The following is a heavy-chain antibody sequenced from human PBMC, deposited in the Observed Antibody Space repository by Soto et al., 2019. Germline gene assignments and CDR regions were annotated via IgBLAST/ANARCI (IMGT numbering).Heavy chain of an antibody. D-gene: IGHD6-13*01. Sequence: GGSLRLSCAASGFTFSSYGMHWVRQAPGKGLEWVAVIWYDGSNKYYADSVKGRFTISRDNSKNTLYLQMNSLRAEDTAVYYCARGLTQQLVAFFDYWGQGTLVTVSS. CDR1: GFTFSSYG. CDR3: ARGLTQQLVAFFDY. V-gene: IGHV3-33*01. J-gene: IGHJ4*02. CDR2: IWYDGSNK.